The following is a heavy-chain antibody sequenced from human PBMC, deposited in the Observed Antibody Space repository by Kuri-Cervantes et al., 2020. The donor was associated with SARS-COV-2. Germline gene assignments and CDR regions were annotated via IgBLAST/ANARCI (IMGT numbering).Heavy chain of an antibody. J-gene: IGHJ3*01. CDR1: GFTFVGSG. D-gene: IGHD1-7*01. CDR2: IVGGSGQT. V-gene: IGHV1-58*01. Sequence: GGSLRLSCKASGFTFVGSGVQWVRQARGQGLDWIGWIVGGSGQTIYSQKFQERVKITRDMSTSTAYMELNSLRSDDTAVYYCAATLELLPDDGFDVWGHGALVTVSS. CDR3: AATLELLPDDGFDV.